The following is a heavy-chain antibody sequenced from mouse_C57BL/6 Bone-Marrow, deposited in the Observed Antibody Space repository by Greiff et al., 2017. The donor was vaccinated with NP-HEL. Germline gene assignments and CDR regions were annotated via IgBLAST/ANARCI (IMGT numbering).Heavy chain of an antibody. D-gene: IGHD1-1*01. CDR2: ISDGGSYT. CDR3: ASYDYYGSSPMDY. CDR1: GFTFSSYA. J-gene: IGHJ4*01. Sequence: EVKLQESGGGLVKPGGSLKLSCAASGFTFSSYAMSWVRQTPEKRLEWVATISDGGSYTYYPDNVKGRFTISRYNAKNNLYLQMSHLKSEDTAMYYCASYDYYGSSPMDYWGQGTSVTVSS. V-gene: IGHV5-4*03.